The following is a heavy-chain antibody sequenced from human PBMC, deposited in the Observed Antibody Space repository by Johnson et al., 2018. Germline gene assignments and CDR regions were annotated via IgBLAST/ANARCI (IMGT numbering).Heavy chain of an antibody. D-gene: IGHD4-23*01. J-gene: IGHJ6*02. CDR3: ARDVYGGNSYYYYGMDV. CDR2: ISSSSSYI. V-gene: IGHV3-21*01. CDR1: GFTFSSYS. Sequence: VQLVESGGGLVKPGGSLRLSCAASGFTFSSYSMNWVRQAPGKGLEWVSSISSSSSYIYYADSVKGRFTISRDNAKNSLYLQMNSLRAEDTAVYYCARDVYGGNSYYYYGMDVWGQGTTVTVSS.